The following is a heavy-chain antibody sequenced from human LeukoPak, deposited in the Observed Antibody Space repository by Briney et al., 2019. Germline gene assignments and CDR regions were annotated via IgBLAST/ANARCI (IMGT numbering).Heavy chain of an antibody. CDR1: XYG. J-gene: IGHJ4*02. V-gene: IGHV3-33*01. CDR2: WHFASNK. CDR3: ARDLCSTTSCFDY. Sequence: XYGIHWVRQAPXKXLEWVAWHFASNKYYAESVRGRFTMSRDNSKSTLYLQMDSLRVEDTAVYYCARDLCSTTSCFDYWGQGTLVSVSS. D-gene: IGHD2-2*01.